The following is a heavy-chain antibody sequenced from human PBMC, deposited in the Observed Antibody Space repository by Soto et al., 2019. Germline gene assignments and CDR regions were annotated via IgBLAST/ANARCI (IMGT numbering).Heavy chain of an antibody. CDR3: ARGEGGYDTNYYYYMDV. J-gene: IGHJ6*03. D-gene: IGHD5-12*01. CDR2: INHSGST. CDR1: GGSFSGYY. Sequence: SETLSLTCAVYGGSFSGYYWSWIRQPPGKGLEWIGEINHSGSTNYNPSLKSRVTISVDTSKNQFSLKLSSVTAADTAVYYCARGEGGYDTNYYYYMDVWGKGTTVTVSS. V-gene: IGHV4-34*01.